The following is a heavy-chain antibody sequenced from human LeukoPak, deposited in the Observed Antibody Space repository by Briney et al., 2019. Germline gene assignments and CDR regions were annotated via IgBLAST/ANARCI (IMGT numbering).Heavy chain of an antibody. D-gene: IGHD1-26*01. CDR3: ATVGAHVPA. CDR1: GYTFTSYG. V-gene: IGHV1-24*01. J-gene: IGHJ5*02. CDR2: FDPEDGET. Sequence: GASVKVSCKASGYTFTSYGINWVRQAPGKGLEWMGGFDPEDGETIYAQKFQGRVTMTEDTSTDTAYMELSSLRSEDTAVYYCATVGAHVPAWGQGTLVTVSS.